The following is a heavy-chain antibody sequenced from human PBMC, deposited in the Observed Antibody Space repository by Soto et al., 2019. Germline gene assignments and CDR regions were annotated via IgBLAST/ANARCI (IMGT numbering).Heavy chain of an antibody. V-gene: IGHV4-4*07. J-gene: IGHJ6*01. CDR3: ARNRGRTNASEF. CDR2: IYTSGST. Sequence: AGKGLEWIGRIYTSGSTNYNPSLKSRVTMSVDTSKNQFSLKLSSVTAADSVVYYCARNRGRTNASEFRGHGTIVTGSS. D-gene: IGHD1-26*01.